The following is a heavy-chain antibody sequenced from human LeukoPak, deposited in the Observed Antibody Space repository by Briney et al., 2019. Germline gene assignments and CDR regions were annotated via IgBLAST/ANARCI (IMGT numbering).Heavy chain of an antibody. V-gene: IGHV3-23*01. CDR1: GFTFNSYA. J-gene: IGHJ2*01. D-gene: IGHD3-22*01. CDR2: ISGSGGST. CDR3: AKTLSYSYDSRGRDWYFDL. Sequence: GGSLRLSCAASGFTFNSYAMSWVRQAPGKGLEWVSAISGSGGSTYYADSVKGRFTISRDNSKNTLYLQMNSLKAADTAVYYCAKTLSYSYDSRGRDWYFDLWGRATLVTVSS.